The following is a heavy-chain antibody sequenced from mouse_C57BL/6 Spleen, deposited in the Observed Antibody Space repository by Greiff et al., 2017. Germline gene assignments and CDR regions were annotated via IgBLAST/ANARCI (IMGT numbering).Heavy chain of an antibody. CDR2: IDPSDSYT. J-gene: IGHJ4*01. V-gene: IGHV1-69*01. D-gene: IGHD2-4*01. CDR1: GYTFTSYW. Sequence: VQLQQPGAELVMPGASVKLSCKASGYTFTSYWMHWVKQRPGQGLEWIGEIDPSDSYTNYNQQFKGKSTLTVDKSSSTAYMQLSSLTSEDSAVYYCARAELRRNAMDYWGQGTSVTVSS. CDR3: ARAELRRNAMDY.